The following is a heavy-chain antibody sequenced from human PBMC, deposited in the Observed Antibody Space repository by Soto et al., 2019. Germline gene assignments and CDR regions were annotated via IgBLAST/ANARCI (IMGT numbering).Heavy chain of an antibody. J-gene: IGHJ4*02. CDR3: ASRPDSGYVDY. CDR1: GGSFSGYY. V-gene: IGHV4-34*01. CDR2: INHSGST. D-gene: IGHD3-22*01. Sequence: PSETLSLTCAVYGGSFSGYYWSWIRQPPGKGLEWIGEINHSGSTNYNPSLKSRVTISVDTSKNQFSLKLSSVTAADTAVYYCASRPDSGYVDYWGQGTLVTVSS.